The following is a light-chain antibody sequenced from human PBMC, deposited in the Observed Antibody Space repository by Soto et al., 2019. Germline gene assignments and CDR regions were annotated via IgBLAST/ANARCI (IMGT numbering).Light chain of an antibody. CDR2: QVT. J-gene: IGLJ1*01. CDR1: SSDIAIYNF. Sequence: QSVLTQPASVSGSPGQSITISCTGTSSDIAIYNFVSWYQQYPGKAPRLMIFQVTIRPPGVSTRFSGSKSGNTASLTISGLQAEDEADYYCSSYTDSTDYVFGTGTKV. V-gene: IGLV2-14*01. CDR3: SSYTDSTDYV.